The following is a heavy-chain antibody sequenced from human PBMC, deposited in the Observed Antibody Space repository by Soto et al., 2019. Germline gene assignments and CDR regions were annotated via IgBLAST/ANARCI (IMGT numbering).Heavy chain of an antibody. V-gene: IGHV3-23*01. Sequence: PGGSLRLSCAASGFTFSTYAMTWVRQAPGKGLEWVSTISGSGSSTYYADSVNGRFTISRDNSKNTLFLQMNSLRAEDTAVYYCARDVNPSYWGHGNLVTVSP. CDR3: ARDVNPSY. CDR1: GFTFSTYA. J-gene: IGHJ4*01. CDR2: ISGSGSST.